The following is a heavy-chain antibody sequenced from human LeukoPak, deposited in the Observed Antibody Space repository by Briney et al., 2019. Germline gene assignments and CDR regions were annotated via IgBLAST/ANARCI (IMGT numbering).Heavy chain of an antibody. J-gene: IGHJ4*02. D-gene: IGHD6-13*01. Sequence: SETLSLTCAVYGGSFSGYYWSWIRQPPGKVLEWIGEINHSGSTNYNPSLKSRVTISVDTSKNQFSLKLSSVTAADTAVYYCARQTSFTYSSSWYVPSFDYWGQGTLVTVSS. CDR3: ARQTSFTYSSSWYVPSFDY. V-gene: IGHV4-34*01. CDR2: INHSGST. CDR1: GGSFSGYY.